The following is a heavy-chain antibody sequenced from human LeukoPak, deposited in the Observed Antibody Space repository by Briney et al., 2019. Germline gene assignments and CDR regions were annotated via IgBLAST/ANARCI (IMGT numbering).Heavy chain of an antibody. D-gene: IGHD6-19*01. CDR3: ARDRDSSGWYLISNWFDP. J-gene: IGHJ5*02. CDR1: GFTFSDYY. V-gene: IGHV3-11*01. Sequence: GGSLRLSCAASGFTFSDYYMSWIRQAPGKGLEWVSYISSSGRTIYYADSVKGRFTISRDNAKNSLYLQMNSLRAEDTAVYYCARDRDSSGWYLISNWFDPWGQGTLVTVSS. CDR2: ISSSGRTI.